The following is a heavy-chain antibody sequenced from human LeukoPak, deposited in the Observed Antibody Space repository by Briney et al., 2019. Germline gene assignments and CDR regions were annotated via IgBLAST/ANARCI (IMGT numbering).Heavy chain of an antibody. Sequence: PSETLSLTCTVSGGSVSSGSYYWSWIRQPPGKGLEWIGYIYYSGSTNYNPSLKSRVTTSVDTSKNQFSLKLSSVTAADTAVYYCARGAGWFGELYYWGQGTLVTVSS. CDR2: IYYSGST. CDR3: ARGAGWFGELYY. D-gene: IGHD3-10*01. J-gene: IGHJ4*02. V-gene: IGHV4-61*01. CDR1: GGSVSSGSYY.